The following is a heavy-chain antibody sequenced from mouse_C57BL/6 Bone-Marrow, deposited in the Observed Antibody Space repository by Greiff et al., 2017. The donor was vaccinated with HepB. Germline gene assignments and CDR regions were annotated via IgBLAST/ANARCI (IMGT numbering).Heavy chain of an antibody. CDR1: GFTFSDYY. CDR2: INYDGSST. Sequence: EVQVVESEGGLVQPGSSMKLSCTASGFTFSDYYMAWVRQVPEKGLEWVANINYDGSSTYYLDSLKSRFIISRDNAKNILYLQMSSLKSEDTATYYCAREEVTFDYWGQGTTLTVSS. V-gene: IGHV5-16*01. CDR3: AREEVTFDY. J-gene: IGHJ2*01. D-gene: IGHD2-5*01.